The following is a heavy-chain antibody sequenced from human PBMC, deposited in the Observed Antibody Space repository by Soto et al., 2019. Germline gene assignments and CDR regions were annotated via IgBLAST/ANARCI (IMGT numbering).Heavy chain of an antibody. Sequence: SETLSLTCTVSGGSISSYYWSWIRQPPGKGLEWIGYIYYSGSTNYNPSLKSRVTISVDTSKNQFSLKLSSVTAADTAVYYCAAQPLPYDAFDIWGQGTMVTVSS. D-gene: IGHD6-13*01. J-gene: IGHJ3*02. CDR2: IYYSGST. V-gene: IGHV4-59*08. CDR3: AAQPLPYDAFDI. CDR1: GGSISSYY.